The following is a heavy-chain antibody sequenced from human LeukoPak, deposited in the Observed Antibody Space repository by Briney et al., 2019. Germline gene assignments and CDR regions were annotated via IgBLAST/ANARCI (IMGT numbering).Heavy chain of an antibody. V-gene: IGHV1-2*02. CDR2: INPNSGGT. D-gene: IGHD6-6*01. Sequence: ASVKVSCKASGYTFTGYYMHWVRQAPGQGLEWVGWINPNSGGTNYAQKFQGRVTMTRDTSISTAYMELSRLRSDDTAVYYCARAARGQLVSYYFDYWGQGTLVTVSS. J-gene: IGHJ4*02. CDR1: GYTFTGYY. CDR3: ARAARGQLVSYYFDY.